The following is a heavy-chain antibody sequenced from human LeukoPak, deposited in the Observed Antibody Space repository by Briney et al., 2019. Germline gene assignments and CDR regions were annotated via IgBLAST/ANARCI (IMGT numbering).Heavy chain of an antibody. Sequence: PSETLSLTCAVYGGSFSGYYWSWIRQPPGKGLEWIGEINHSGSTNYNPSLKSRVTISVDTSKNQFSLRLSSVTAADTAVYYCARGPGIAAAGGGYWGQGTLVTVSS. J-gene: IGHJ4*02. CDR1: GGSFSGYY. V-gene: IGHV4-34*01. D-gene: IGHD6-13*01. CDR3: ARGPGIAAAGGGY. CDR2: INHSGST.